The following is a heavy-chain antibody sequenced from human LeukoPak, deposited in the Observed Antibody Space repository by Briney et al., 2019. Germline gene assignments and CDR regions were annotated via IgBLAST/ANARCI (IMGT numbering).Heavy chain of an antibody. CDR1: GFTFSNYA. V-gene: IGHV3-66*01. CDR3: ARDMYYYNSGSRN. D-gene: IGHD3-10*01. CDR2: IHSGGST. J-gene: IGHJ4*02. Sequence: GGSLRLSCAASGFTFSNYAMSWVRQAPGKGLEWVSVIHSGGSTYYADSVKGRFTISRDNSKNTLYLQMSSLRADDTAVYYCARDMYYYNSGSRNWGQGTLVTVSS.